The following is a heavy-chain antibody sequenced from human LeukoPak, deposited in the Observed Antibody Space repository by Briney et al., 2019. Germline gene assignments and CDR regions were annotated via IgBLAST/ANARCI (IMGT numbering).Heavy chain of an antibody. D-gene: IGHD6-19*01. CDR3: AKDRPPASVAGTSSAFDI. V-gene: IGHV1-46*01. J-gene: IGHJ3*02. Sequence: GASVKVSCKASGYTFTSYYMHWVRQAPGQGLEWMGIINPSGGSTSYAQKFQGRVTMTRDTSTSTVYMELSSLRSEDTAVYYCAKDRPPASVAGTSSAFDIWGQGTMVTVSS. CDR1: GYTFTSYY. CDR2: INPSGGST.